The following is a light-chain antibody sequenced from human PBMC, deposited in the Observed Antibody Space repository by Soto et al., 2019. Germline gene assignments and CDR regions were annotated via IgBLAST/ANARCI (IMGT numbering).Light chain of an antibody. CDR3: AAWDDSLSVYYV. J-gene: IGLJ1*01. CDR2: RNN. Sequence: QLVLTQPPSASGTPGQRVTISCSGSSSNIGSNYVYWYQQLPGTAPKLLIYRNNQRHSGVPDRFSGSKSGTSASLAISGLRSEDEADYYCAAWDDSLSVYYVFGTGTKLTVL. CDR1: SSNIGSNY. V-gene: IGLV1-47*01.